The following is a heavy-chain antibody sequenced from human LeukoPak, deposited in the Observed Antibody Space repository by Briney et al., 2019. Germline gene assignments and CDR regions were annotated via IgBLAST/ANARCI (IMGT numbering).Heavy chain of an antibody. D-gene: IGHD4-23*01. J-gene: IGHJ6*03. CDR1: GYTFTGYY. V-gene: IGHV1-2*02. CDR2: INPNSGGT. Sequence: ASVKVSCKASGYTFTGYYMHWVRQAPGQGLEWMGWINPNSGGTNYAQKLQGRVTMTTDTSTSTAYMELRSLRSDDTAVYYCARRYGGNPYYYYYYMDVWGKGTTVTVSS. CDR3: ARRYGGNPYYYYYYMDV.